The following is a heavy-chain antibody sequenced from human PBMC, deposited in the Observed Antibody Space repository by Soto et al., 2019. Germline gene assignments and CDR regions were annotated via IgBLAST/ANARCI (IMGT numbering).Heavy chain of an antibody. V-gene: IGHV4-31*03. CDR2: IYYSGST. CDR1: GGSISSGGYY. J-gene: IGHJ4*02. CDR3: ARGMHGYSGYLWFDY. Sequence: QVQLQESGPGLVKPSQTLSLTCTVSGGSISSGGYYWSWIRQHPGKGLEWIGYIYYSGSTYYNPSLKSRVSISVDTSKNQFALKLSSVTAADTAVYYCARGMHGYSGYLWFDYWGQGTLVTVSS. D-gene: IGHD5-12*01.